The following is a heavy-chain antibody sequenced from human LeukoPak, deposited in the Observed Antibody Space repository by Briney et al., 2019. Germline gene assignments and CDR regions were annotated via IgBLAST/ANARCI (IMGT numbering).Heavy chain of an antibody. V-gene: IGHV3-15*01. J-gene: IGHJ4*02. D-gene: IGHD3-3*01. CDR3: TTVDYDFWSGSS. Sequence: GGSLRLSCAASGFTFSSNAMTWVRQAPGKGLEWVGRIKSKTDGGTTDYAAPVKGRFTISRDDSKNTLYLQMNSLKTEDTAVYYCTTVDYDFWSGSSWGQGTLVTVSS. CDR1: GFTFSSNA. CDR2: IKSKTDGGTT.